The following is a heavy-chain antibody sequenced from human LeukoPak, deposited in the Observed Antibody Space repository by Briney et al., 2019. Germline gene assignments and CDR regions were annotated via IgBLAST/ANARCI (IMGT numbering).Heavy chain of an antibody. CDR3: ARGGSAVYGGNSYYFDY. V-gene: IGHV3-30-3*01. CDR2: ISYDGSNK. D-gene: IGHD4-23*01. CDR1: GFTFSSYA. J-gene: IGHJ4*02. Sequence: GGSLRLSCAASGFTFSSYAVHWVRQAPGKGLEWVAIISYDGSNKYYADSVKGRFTISRDNSKNTLYLQMNSLRAKDTAVYYCARGGSAVYGGNSYYFDYWGQGTLVTVSS.